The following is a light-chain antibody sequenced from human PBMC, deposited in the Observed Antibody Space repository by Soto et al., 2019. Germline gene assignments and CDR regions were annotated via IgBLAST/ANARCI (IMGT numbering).Light chain of an antibody. V-gene: IGKV1-39*01. Sequence: DIQMTQSPSSLSASVGERVTTTCRASQNIKSFLNWYQQKPGKAPKLLIYATSSVQSGVPARFSGGRSGTDFSLSISSLQPEDFATYYCQQTYVAPVTFGGGTKVEI. CDR3: QQTYVAPVT. CDR1: QNIKSF. J-gene: IGKJ4*01. CDR2: ATS.